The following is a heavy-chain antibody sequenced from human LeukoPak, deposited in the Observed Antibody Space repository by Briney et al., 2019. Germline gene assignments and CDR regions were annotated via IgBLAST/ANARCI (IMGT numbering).Heavy chain of an antibody. CDR2: MSSSGATI. CDR1: GFTFSSYS. D-gene: IGHD1-14*01. J-gene: IGHJ4*02. V-gene: IGHV3-48*04. Sequence: TGGSLRLSCAASGFTFSSYSMNWVRQAPGKGLEWVSYMSSSGATINYADSVKGRFTFSRDNAKNSLYLQMNSLRAEDTAVYYCARVTFNYFDYWGQGTLVTVSS. CDR3: ARVTFNYFDY.